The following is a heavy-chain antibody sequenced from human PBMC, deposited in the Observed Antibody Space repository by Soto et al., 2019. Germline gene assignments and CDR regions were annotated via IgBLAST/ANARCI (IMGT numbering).Heavy chain of an antibody. J-gene: IGHJ4*02. V-gene: IGHV3-48*02. CDR3: ARDRRKRNFFDS. Sequence: HPGGSLRLSCAASSFTFSDYGMNLVRQAPGKGLECLSYISRTSTTLYYADSVKGRFTISRDNAKNSLYLQMNSLRDEDTGVYYCARDRRKRNFFDSWGQGTLVTVSS. D-gene: IGHD6-6*01. CDR1: SFTFSDYG. CDR2: ISRTSTTL.